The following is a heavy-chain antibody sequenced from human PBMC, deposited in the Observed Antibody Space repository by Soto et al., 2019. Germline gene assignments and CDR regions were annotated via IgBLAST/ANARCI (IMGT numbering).Heavy chain of an antibody. CDR1: GYTFTSYD. CDR2: MNPNSGNT. V-gene: IGHV1-8*01. J-gene: IGHJ6*03. D-gene: IGHD6-13*01. Sequence: QVQLVQSGAEVKKPGASVKVSYKASGYTFTSYDINWVRQATGQGLEWMGWMNPNSGNTGYAQKFQGRVTMTRNTSISTAYMELSSLRSEDTAVYYCAREPSSPNYYYYYMDVWGKGTTVTVSS. CDR3: AREPSSPNYYYYYMDV.